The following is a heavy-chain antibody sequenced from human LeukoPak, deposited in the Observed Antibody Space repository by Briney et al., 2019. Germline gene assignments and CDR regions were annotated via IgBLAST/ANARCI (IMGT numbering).Heavy chain of an antibody. Sequence: GGSLRLSCAASGFTFSTYAMHWVRQAPGKGLEWVAVISYDGSNKYYADSVKGRFTISRDNSKNTLYLQMNSLRAEDTAVYFCARAVGVVDCNTYSCKPYYFDYWGQGALVTVSS. CDR3: ARAVGVVDCNTYSCKPYYFDY. D-gene: IGHD2-2*01. V-gene: IGHV3-30-3*01. CDR1: GFTFSTYA. CDR2: ISYDGSNK. J-gene: IGHJ4*02.